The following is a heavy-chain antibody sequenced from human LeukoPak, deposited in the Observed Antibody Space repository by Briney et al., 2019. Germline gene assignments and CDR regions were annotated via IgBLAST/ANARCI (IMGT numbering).Heavy chain of an antibody. D-gene: IGHD2-15*01. Sequence: PGGSLRLSCAASGFTSSSHLMHWVRQAPGKGLVWVSRINSDGSSTSYADSVKGRSTISRDNAKNTLYLQMNSLRAEDTAVYYCARARGSGYCSGGSCYLVDYYYGMDVWGQGTTVTVSS. CDR3: ARARGSGYCSGGSCYLVDYYYGMDV. J-gene: IGHJ6*02. V-gene: IGHV3-74*01. CDR1: GFTSSSHL. CDR2: INSDGSST.